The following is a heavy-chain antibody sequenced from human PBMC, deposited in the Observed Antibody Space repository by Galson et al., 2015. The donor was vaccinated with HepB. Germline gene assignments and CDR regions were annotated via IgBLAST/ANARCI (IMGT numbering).Heavy chain of an antibody. CDR3: ARGSYRYTVGDAFDI. D-gene: IGHD3-16*02. CDR1: GFTFSSYA. V-gene: IGHV3-30-3*01. J-gene: IGHJ3*02. Sequence: SLRLSCAASGFTFSSYAMHWVRQAPGKGLEWVAVISYDGSNKYYADSVKGRFTISRDNSKNTLYLQMNSLRAEDTAVYYCARGSYRYTVGDAFDIWGQGTMVTVSS. CDR2: ISYDGSNK.